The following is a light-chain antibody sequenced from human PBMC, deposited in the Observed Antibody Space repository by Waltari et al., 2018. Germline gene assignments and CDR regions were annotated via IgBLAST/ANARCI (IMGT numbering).Light chain of an antibody. V-gene: IGKV3-20*01. CDR3: QHYVRLPAT. CDR1: QSVSRA. J-gene: IGKJ1*01. CDR2: GAS. Sequence: EIVLTQSPGSLSSSPGERVTLSCRASQSVSRALAWYQQKPGQAPRLLIFGASNRATGIPDRFSGSGSETDFSLTISRLEPEDFAVYNCQHYVRLPATFGRGTKVEIK.